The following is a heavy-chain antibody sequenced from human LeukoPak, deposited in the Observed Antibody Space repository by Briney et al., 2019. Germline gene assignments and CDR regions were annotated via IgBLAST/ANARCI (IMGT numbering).Heavy chain of an antibody. Sequence: GGSLRLSCAASGFTISSYSMNWVRQAPGKGLEWVSSISSSSSYIYCADSVKGRFTISRDNAKNSLYLQMNSLRAEDTAVYYCARDYYDSSGYYPNGAFDIWGQGTMVTVSS. CDR2: ISSSSSYI. D-gene: IGHD3-22*01. J-gene: IGHJ3*02. CDR1: GFTISSYS. V-gene: IGHV3-21*01. CDR3: ARDYYDSSGYYPNGAFDI.